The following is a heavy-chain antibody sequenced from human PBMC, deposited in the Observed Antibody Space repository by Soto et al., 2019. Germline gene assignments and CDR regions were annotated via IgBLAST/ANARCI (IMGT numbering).Heavy chain of an antibody. V-gene: IGHV3-7*05. J-gene: IGHJ4*02. CDR3: ARDRDVIVVVVAATGTFDY. CDR2: IKQDGSEK. Sequence: GGSLRLSCAASGFTFSSYWMSWVRQAPGKGLEWVANIKQDGSEKYYVDSVKGRFTISRDNAKNSLYLQMNSLRAEDTAVYYCARDRDVIVVVVAATGTFDYWGQGTLVTVSS. CDR1: GFTFSSYW. D-gene: IGHD2-15*01.